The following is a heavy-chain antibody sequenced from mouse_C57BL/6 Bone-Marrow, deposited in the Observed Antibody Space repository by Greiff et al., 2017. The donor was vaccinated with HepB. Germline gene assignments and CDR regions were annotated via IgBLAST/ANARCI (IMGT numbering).Heavy chain of an antibody. CDR3: ARWVLRRYFDV. D-gene: IGHD1-1*01. Sequence: VQLQQSGAELARPGASVKLSCKASGYTFTSYGISWVKQRTGQGLEWIGEIYPRSGNTYYNEKFKGKATLTADKSSSTAYMELRSLTSEDSAVYFCARWVLRRYFDVWGTGTTVTVSA. CDR2: IYPRSGNT. J-gene: IGHJ1*03. CDR1: GYTFTSYG. V-gene: IGHV1-81*01.